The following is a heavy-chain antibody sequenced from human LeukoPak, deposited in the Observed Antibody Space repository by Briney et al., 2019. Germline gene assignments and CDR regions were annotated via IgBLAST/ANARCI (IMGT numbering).Heavy chain of an antibody. J-gene: IGHJ4*02. D-gene: IGHD6-13*01. Sequence: ASVKVSCKASGYTSTSYGISWVRQAPGQGLEWMGWISAYNGNTNYAQKLQGRVTMTTDTSTSTAYMELRSLRSDDTAVYYCARATGSSSWYVASYYFDYWGQGTLVTVSS. CDR2: ISAYNGNT. CDR3: ARATGSSSWYVASYYFDY. V-gene: IGHV1-18*01. CDR1: GYTSTSYG.